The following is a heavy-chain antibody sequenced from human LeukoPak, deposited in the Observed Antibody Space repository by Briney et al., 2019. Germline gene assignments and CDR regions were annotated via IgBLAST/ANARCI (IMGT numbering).Heavy chain of an antibody. J-gene: IGHJ4*02. CDR1: GFTFSGHY. Sequence: PGGSLRLSREASGFTFSGHYMNWVRQAPGKGLEWVGRIRNAPNGYTTDYATSVKGRFIVSRDDSRNSLYLQMSSLKTEDTALYYCVRVRPGDSFDLWGQGTLVTVSS. CDR2: IRNAPNGYTT. V-gene: IGHV3-72*01. CDR3: VRVRPGDSFDL. D-gene: IGHD4-17*01.